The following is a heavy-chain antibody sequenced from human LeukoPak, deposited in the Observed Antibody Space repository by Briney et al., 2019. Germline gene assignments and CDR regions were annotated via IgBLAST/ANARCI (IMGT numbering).Heavy chain of an antibody. Sequence: GGSLRLSCAASGFTFSDYYMSWIRQVPGKGLEWVSYISDTTSYTNYADSVKGRFTISRDNAKNSLYLQMNSLRAEDTAVYYCARANVVVTAIYQLDYYGMDVWGQGTTVTVSS. J-gene: IGHJ6*02. CDR3: ARANVVVTAIYQLDYYGMDV. D-gene: IGHD2-21*02. V-gene: IGHV3-11*05. CDR2: ISDTTSYT. CDR1: GFTFSDYY.